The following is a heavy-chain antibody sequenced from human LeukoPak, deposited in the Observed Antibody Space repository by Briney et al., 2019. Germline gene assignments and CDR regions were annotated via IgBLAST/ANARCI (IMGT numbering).Heavy chain of an antibody. Sequence: GASVKVSCKASGYTFTSYDINWVRQATGQGLEWMGWMNPNSGNTGYAQKFQGRVTITRNTSISTAYMELSSPRSEDTAVYYCARGRRTVVTPGYYYYYMDVWGKGTTVTVSS. CDR3: ARGRRTVVTPGYYYYYMDV. CDR2: MNPNSGNT. D-gene: IGHD4-23*01. V-gene: IGHV1-8*03. CDR1: GYTFTSYD. J-gene: IGHJ6*03.